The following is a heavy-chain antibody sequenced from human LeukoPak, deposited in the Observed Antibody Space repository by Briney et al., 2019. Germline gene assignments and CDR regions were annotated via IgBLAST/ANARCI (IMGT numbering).Heavy chain of an antibody. CDR3: ARTDIVVVPAAIENYYYYMDV. V-gene: IGHV4-4*02. CDR1: GDSISSSNC. Sequence: SETLSLTCSVSGDSISSSNCWSWVRQSPGKGLDWIGRIYTSGSTNYNPSLKSRVTMSVDTSKNQFSLKLSSVTAADTAVYYCARTDIVVVPAAIENYYYYMDVWGKGTTVTVSS. D-gene: IGHD2-2*02. J-gene: IGHJ6*03. CDR2: IYTSGST.